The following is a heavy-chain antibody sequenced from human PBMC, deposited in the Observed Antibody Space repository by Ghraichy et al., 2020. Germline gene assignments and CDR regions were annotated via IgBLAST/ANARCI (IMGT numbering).Heavy chain of an antibody. CDR1: GDSISSYY. J-gene: IGHJ4*02. CDR2: INTSGRT. CDR3: ARDFGRYSGSYWDYYFDH. V-gene: IGHV4-4*07. Sequence: SETLSLTCTVSGDSISSYYWSWIRQPAGKGLEWIGRINTSGRTNYNPSLKSRVTMSADTSKNQFSLKLSSVTAADSAMYYCARDFGRYSGSYWDYYFDHWGQGTLVTVSS. D-gene: IGHD1-26*01.